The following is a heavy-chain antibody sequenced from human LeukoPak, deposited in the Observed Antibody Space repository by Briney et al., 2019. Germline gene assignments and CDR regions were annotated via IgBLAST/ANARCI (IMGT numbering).Heavy chain of an antibody. Sequence: GGSLRLSCAASGFTFSTYWMSWVRQAPGKGLEWVANIKEDGSEKYYVDSVKGRFTISRDNANNSLYLQMNSLRAEDTAVYYCARDLVAAVWTFDYWGQGTLVTVSS. CDR1: GFTFSTYW. J-gene: IGHJ4*02. CDR2: IKEDGSEK. CDR3: ARDLVAAVWTFDY. V-gene: IGHV3-7*01. D-gene: IGHD2-2*01.